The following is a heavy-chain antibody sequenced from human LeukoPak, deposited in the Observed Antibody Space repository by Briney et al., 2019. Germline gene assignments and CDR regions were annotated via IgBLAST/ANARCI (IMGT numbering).Heavy chain of an antibody. D-gene: IGHD3/OR15-3a*01. V-gene: IGHV3-21*01. CDR3: ARVAEDSYYYYYMDV. Sequence: GGSLRLSCAASGFTFSSYSMNWVRQAPGKGLEWVSSISSSSSYIYYADSVKGRFTISRDNAKNSLYLQMNSLRAEDTAVYYCARVAEDSYYYYYMDVWGKGTTVTISS. CDR2: ISSSSSYI. J-gene: IGHJ6*03. CDR1: GFTFSSYS.